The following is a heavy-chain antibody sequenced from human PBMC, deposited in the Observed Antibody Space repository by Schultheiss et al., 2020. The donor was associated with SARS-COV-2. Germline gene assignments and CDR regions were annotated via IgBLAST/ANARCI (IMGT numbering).Heavy chain of an antibody. J-gene: IGHJ4*02. CDR1: GSSISGYF. CDR2: IYYTGIT. CDR3: ARRRQDTNAYSYFDS. Sequence: SETLSLTCTVSGSSISGYFWTWIRQPPGKGLEQVGNIYYTGITKYSPSLKSRITISGDASKNQFSLTLDSVTAADTAVYYCARRRQDTNAYSYFDSWGQGTLVTVSS. D-gene: IGHD4-11*01. V-gene: IGHV4-59*08.